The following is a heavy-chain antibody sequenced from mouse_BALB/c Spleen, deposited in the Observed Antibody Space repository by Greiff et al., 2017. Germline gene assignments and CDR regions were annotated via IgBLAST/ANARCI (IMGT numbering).Heavy chain of an antibody. CDR2: IDPANGNT. V-gene: IGHV14-3*02. CDR3: ARSGYYGSSFHY. CDR1: GFNIKDTY. D-gene: IGHD1-1*01. J-gene: IGHJ2*01. Sequence: EVQLQESGAELVKPGASVKLSCTASGFNIKDTYMHWVKQRPEQGLEWIGRIDPANGNTKYDPKFQGKATITADTSSNTAYLQLSSLTSEDTAVYYCARSGYYGSSFHYWGQGTTLTVSS.